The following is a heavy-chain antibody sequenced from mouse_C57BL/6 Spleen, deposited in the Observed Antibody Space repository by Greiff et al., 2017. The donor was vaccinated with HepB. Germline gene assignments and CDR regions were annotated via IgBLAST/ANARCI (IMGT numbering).Heavy chain of an antibody. CDR2: IDPEDGET. Sequence: EVQLVESGAELVKPGASVKLSCTASGFNIKDYYMHWVKQRTEQGLEWIGGIDPEDGETKYAPNFQGKATITADTSSNTAYRQLSSLTSEDTAVYYCARHGSFDYWGQGTTLTVSS. CDR3: ARHGSFDY. V-gene: IGHV14-2*01. J-gene: IGHJ2*01. D-gene: IGHD1-1*02. CDR1: GFNIKDYY.